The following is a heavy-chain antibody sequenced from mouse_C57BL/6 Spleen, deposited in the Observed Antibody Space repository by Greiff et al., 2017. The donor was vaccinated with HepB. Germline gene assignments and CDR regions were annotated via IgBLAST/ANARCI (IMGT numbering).Heavy chain of an antibody. CDR2: IYPGSGST. CDR3: ARSRYYGSSEGYFDV. V-gene: IGHV1-55*01. CDR1: GYTFTSYW. Sequence: VQLQQPGAELVKPGASVKMSCKASGYTFTSYWITWVKQRPGQGLEWIGDIYPGSGSTNYNEKFKSKATLTVDTSSSTAYMQLSSLTSEDSAVYYCARSRYYGSSEGYFDVWGTGTTVTVSS. D-gene: IGHD1-1*01. J-gene: IGHJ1*03.